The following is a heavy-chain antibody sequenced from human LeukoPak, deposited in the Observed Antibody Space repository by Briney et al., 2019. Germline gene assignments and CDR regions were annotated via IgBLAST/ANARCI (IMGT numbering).Heavy chain of an antibody. CDR3: ATDNGLWFGELPTRYYYYYYMDV. Sequence: GGSLRLSCAASGLTFSSYAMSWVRQAPGKGLEWVSAISGSGGSTYYADSVKGRFTISRDNSKNTLYLQMNSLRAEDTAVYYCATDNGLWFGELPTRYYYYYYMDVWGKGTTVTVSS. V-gene: IGHV3-23*01. J-gene: IGHJ6*03. D-gene: IGHD3-10*01. CDR2: ISGSGGST. CDR1: GLTFSSYA.